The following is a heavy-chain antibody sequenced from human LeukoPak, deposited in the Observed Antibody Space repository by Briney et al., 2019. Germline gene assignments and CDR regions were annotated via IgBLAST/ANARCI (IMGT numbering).Heavy chain of an antibody. CDR2: IWYDGSNK. V-gene: IGHV3-33*01. CDR1: GFTFSSYG. Sequence: GGSLRLSCAASGFTFSSYGMHWVRQAPGKGLEWEAVIWYDGSNKYYADSVKGRFTISRDNSKNTLYLQMNSLRAEDTAVYYCARDRRGVVPAATVPAFDIWGQGTMVTVSS. CDR3: ARDRRGVVPAATVPAFDI. D-gene: IGHD2-2*01. J-gene: IGHJ3*02.